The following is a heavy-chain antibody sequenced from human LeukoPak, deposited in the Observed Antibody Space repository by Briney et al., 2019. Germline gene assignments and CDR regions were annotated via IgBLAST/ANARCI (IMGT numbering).Heavy chain of an antibody. D-gene: IGHD4-17*01. V-gene: IGHV3-48*02. J-gene: IGHJ4*02. CDR3: ARELRYGDYVGVLDY. Sequence: GGSLRLSCAASGFTFSTYGLNWVRQAPGKGLEWISYISDSVTTIYYADSVKGRFTISRDNAKNSLYLQMNSLRDEDTAVYYCARELRYGDYVGVLDYWGQGTLVTVSS. CDR1: GFTFSTYG. CDR2: ISDSVTTI.